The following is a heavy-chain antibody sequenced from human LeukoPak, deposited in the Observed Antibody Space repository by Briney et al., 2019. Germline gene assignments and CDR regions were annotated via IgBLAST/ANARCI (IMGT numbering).Heavy chain of an antibody. CDR2: INAGNGNT. Sequence: ASVKVSCKASEFTFTGYAINWVRQAPGQRLEWMGWINAGNGNTRYSQRFQGRVTITRDTSASTAYMGLSSLTSEDTAVYYCTRGRWSATTASYYLDFWGQGTLVTVSS. V-gene: IGHV1-3*01. D-gene: IGHD5-24*01. CDR1: EFTFTGYA. J-gene: IGHJ4*02. CDR3: TRGRWSATTASYYLDF.